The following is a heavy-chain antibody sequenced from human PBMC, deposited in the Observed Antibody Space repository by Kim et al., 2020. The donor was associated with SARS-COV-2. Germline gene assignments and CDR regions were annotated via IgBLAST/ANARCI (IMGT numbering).Heavy chain of an antibody. CDR1: GGSVSSGVGNYY. D-gene: IGHD2-8*02. CDR3: VRDLVGTEEY. Sequence: SETLSLTCTVSGGSVSSGVGNYYWNWIRKPPGKVLEWIRYIHHGVNTSYNPSLKSRVTISVDTSKNHFSLKVTSVTSADTAIYYWVRDLVGTEEYWGQRIWVTVSS. V-gene: IGHV4-61*03. CDR2: IHHGVNT. J-gene: IGHJ4*02.